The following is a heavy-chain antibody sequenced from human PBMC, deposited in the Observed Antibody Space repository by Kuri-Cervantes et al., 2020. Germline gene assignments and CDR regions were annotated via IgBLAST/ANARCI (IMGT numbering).Heavy chain of an antibody. D-gene: IGHD2-2*03. CDR1: GTTLRSYV. V-gene: IGHV3-23*01. J-gene: IGHJ4*02. CDR2: ISGSGGST. CDR3: AKEGVGYCSSTSCLSSFDY. Sequence: GGSLRLSGAAFGTTLRSYVMSWGRQAPGKGLEWVSAISGSGGSTGNADSVKGRFTFSRDNSKNTLYLQMNSRRAKDTAVYYYAKEGVGYCSSTSCLSSFDYWGQGTLVTVSS.